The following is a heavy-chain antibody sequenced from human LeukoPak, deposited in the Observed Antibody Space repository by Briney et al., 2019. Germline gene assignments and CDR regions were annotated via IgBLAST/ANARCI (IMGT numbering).Heavy chain of an antibody. V-gene: IGHV4-34*01. CDR1: GGSFSGYY. CDR2: INHSGST. CDR3: ARGRQQLAWVTYYYYYYMDV. D-gene: IGHD6-13*01. Sequence: PSETLSLTCAVYGGSFSGYYWSWIRQPPGKGLEWIGEINHSGSTNYNPSLKSRVTISVDTSKNQFSLKLSSVTAADTAVYYCARGRQQLAWVTYYYYYYMDVWGKGTTVTASS. J-gene: IGHJ6*03.